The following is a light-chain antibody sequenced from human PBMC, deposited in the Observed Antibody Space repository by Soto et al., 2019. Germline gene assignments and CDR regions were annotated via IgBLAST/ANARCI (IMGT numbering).Light chain of an antibody. V-gene: IGLV2-11*01. CDR3: CSYAGSYTWV. CDR2: AVN. CDR1: SSDVGDYNY. J-gene: IGLJ3*02. Sequence: QSALTQPRSVYGSPGQSVTISCNGTSSDVGDYNYVSWYQQHPGKAPKLLIYAVNMRPSGVPDRFSGSKSGNTASLTISGLQAEDEADYSCCSYAGSYTWVFGGGTKLTVL.